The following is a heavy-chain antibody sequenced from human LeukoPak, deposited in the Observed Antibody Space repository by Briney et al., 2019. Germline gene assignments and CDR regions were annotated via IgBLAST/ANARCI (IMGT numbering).Heavy chain of an antibody. CDR2: INHSGST. V-gene: IGHV4-34*01. Sequence: PSETLSLTCAVYGGSFSGYYWSWIRQPPGKGLEWIGEINHSGSTNYNPSLKSRVTMSVDTSKNQFSLKLSSVTAADTAVYYCARGGWRLDDAFDIWGQGTMVTVSS. J-gene: IGHJ3*02. CDR1: GGSFSGYY. CDR3: ARGGWRLDDAFDI. D-gene: IGHD5-24*01.